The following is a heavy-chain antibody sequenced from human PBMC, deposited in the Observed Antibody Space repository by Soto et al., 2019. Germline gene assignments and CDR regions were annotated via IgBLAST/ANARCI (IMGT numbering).Heavy chain of an antibody. V-gene: IGHV4-59*08. CDR3: ASRGTTTYCSGGSCYARGFDY. CDR2: IYYSGST. D-gene: IGHD2-15*01. Sequence: SETLSLTCTVSGGSISSYYWNWIRQPPGRGLEWIGYIYYSGSTNYNPSLQSRVTISVDTSKNQFSLKLSSVTAADTAVYYCASRGTTTYCSGGSCYARGFDYWGQGTLVTVSS. J-gene: IGHJ4*02. CDR1: GGSISSYY.